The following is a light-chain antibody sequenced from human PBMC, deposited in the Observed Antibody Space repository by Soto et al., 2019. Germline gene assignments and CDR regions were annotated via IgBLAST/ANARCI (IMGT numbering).Light chain of an antibody. J-gene: IGLJ3*02. CDR2: EGS. CDR1: SSDVGSYNL. V-gene: IGLV2-23*01. Sequence: QSALTQPASVSGSPGQSITISCTGTSSDVGSYNLVSWYRQHPGKAPKLMIYEGSKRPSGVSNRFSGSKSGNTASLTISGRQAEDEADYYCCSYAGSRVFGGGTKLTVL. CDR3: CSYAGSRV.